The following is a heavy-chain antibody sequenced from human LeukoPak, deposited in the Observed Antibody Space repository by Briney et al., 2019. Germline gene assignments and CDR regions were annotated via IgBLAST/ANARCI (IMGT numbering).Heavy chain of an antibody. Sequence: SQTLSLTCAVSGGSISSGGYSWSWIRQPPGKGLEWIGYISHSGSTYYNPSLKSRVTISVDKSKNQFSLELTSVTAADTAVYYCARYSTTWPYWYFDLWGRGTLVTVSS. CDR1: GGSISSGGYS. V-gene: IGHV4-30-2*01. CDR3: ARYSTTWPYWYFDL. CDR2: ISHSGST. J-gene: IGHJ2*01. D-gene: IGHD6-13*01.